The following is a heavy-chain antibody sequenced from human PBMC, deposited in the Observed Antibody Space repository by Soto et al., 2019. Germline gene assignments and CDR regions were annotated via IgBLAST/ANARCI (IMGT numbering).Heavy chain of an antibody. CDR2: IYYSGST. D-gene: IGHD3-10*01. Sequence: SETLSLTCTVSGGSISSYYWSWIRQPPGKGLEWIGYIYYSGSTNYNPSLKSRVNISVDTSKNQFSLKLSSVTAADTAVYYCARLPRSFICMDVWGQVTTVTVS. CDR3: ARLPRSFICMDV. V-gene: IGHV4-59*01. J-gene: IGHJ6*02. CDR1: GGSISSYY.